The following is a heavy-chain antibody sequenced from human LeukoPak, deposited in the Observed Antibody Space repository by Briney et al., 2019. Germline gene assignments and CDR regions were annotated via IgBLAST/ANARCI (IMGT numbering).Heavy chain of an antibody. J-gene: IGHJ5*02. CDR2: ISGSGGST. CDR3: AKDLFPFIPAAENWFDP. D-gene: IGHD2-2*01. V-gene: IGHV3-23*01. CDR1: GFTFSSYA. Sequence: QPGGSLRLSCAASGFTFSSYAMSWVRQAPGKGLEWGSAISGSGGSTYYADSVKGRFTISRDNSKNTLYLQMNRLRAEDTAVYYCAKDLFPFIPAAENWFDPWGQGTLVTVSS.